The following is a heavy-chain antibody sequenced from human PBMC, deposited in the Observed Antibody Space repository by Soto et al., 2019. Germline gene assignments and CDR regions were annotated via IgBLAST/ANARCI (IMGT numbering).Heavy chain of an antibody. CDR3: ARGRLLSRSSRFDP. V-gene: IGHV4-34*01. CDR1: GGSFSGYY. Sequence: SETLSLTCAVYGGSFSGYYWSWIRQPPGKGLEWIGEINHSGSTNYNPSLKSRVTISVDTSKNQFSLKLSSVTAAGTAVYYCARGRLLSRSSRFDPWGQGTLVTVSS. D-gene: IGHD2-21*02. J-gene: IGHJ5*02. CDR2: INHSGST.